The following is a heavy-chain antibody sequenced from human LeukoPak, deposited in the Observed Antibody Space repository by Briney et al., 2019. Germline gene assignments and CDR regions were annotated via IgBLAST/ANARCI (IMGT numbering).Heavy chain of an antibody. CDR2: ISWYSDNI. CDR3: AKASNIASPYSHINV. V-gene: IGHV3-9*01. Sequence: PGGSLRLSCAASGFTFEDFAMHWVRKTPGKGLEWVSGISWYSDNIGYAVSVMGRFTISRDNAKNTLYLEMNSLRPEDTGLYYCAKASNIASPYSHINVWGKGTTVAVSS. D-gene: IGHD2-21*01. CDR1: GFTFEDFA. J-gene: IGHJ6*04.